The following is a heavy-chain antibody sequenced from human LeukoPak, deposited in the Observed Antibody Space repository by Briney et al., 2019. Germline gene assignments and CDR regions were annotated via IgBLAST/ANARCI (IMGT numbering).Heavy chain of an antibody. Sequence: SVKVSCKASGGTFSSYAICWVRQAPGQGLEWMGGIIPIFGTANYAQKFQGRVTITTDESTSTAYMELSSLRSEDTAVYYCARITYDFWSGYYMPDDPWGQGTLVTVSS. V-gene: IGHV1-69*05. CDR3: ARITYDFWSGYYMPDDP. CDR2: IIPIFGTA. J-gene: IGHJ5*02. CDR1: GGTFSSYA. D-gene: IGHD3-3*01.